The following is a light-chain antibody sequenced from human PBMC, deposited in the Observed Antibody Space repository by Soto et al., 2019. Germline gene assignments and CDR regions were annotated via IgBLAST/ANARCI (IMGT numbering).Light chain of an antibody. J-gene: IGKJ2*01. Sequence: DIQMTQSPSSLSASVGDRVTLSCRASQSFSTSLNWYQQKPGKAPSLLIYGVSTLHSGVPSRFIGSGSGTEFTLTISDLQAEDFATYFCQQSYSTPPTFGQGTSLEIK. CDR3: QQSYSTPPT. CDR2: GVS. CDR1: QSFSTS. V-gene: IGKV1-39*01.